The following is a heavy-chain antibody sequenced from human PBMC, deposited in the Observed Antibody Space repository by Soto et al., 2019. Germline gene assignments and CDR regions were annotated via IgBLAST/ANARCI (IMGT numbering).Heavy chain of an antibody. CDR3: ARHPGYAVPTVYATHYFNY. D-gene: IGHD2-8*01. J-gene: IGHJ4*02. CDR1: GDSNSSDNYY. V-gene: IGHV4-39*01. CDR2: IYYTGST. Sequence: QLQLQESGPGLVKPSETLSLTCTVSGDSNSSDNYYCGWIRQPPGKGLEWIGSIYYTGSTYYNPSLKSRVTMSVDTSKSQFSLKLSSVTAADTAVYYCARHPGYAVPTVYATHYFNYWGQGILVTVST.